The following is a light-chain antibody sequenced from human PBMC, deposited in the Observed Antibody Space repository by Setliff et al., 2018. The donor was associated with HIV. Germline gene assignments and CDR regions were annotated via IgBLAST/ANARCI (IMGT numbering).Light chain of an antibody. CDR1: SSDVGGYNY. V-gene: IGLV2-14*01. J-gene: IGLJ1*01. CDR2: EVS. Sequence: QSALTQPASVSGSPGQSITISCTGTSSDVGGYNYVSWYQQHPGKAPKLMISEVSNRPSGVSNRFSGSKSGNTASLTISGLQADDEADYYCTSYTTSNTITRVFGTGTKATVL. CDR3: TSYTTSNTITRV.